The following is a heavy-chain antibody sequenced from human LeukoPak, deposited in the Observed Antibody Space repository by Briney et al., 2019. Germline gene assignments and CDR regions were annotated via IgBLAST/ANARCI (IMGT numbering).Heavy chain of an antibody. Sequence: ASAKVSCKASGYTFTGYYMHWVRQAPGQGLEWMGWINPNSGGTNYAQKFQGRVTMTRDTSISTAYMELSRLRSDDTAVYYCARAVYSSSPVDYWGQGTLVTVSS. D-gene: IGHD6-13*01. V-gene: IGHV1-2*02. J-gene: IGHJ4*02. CDR3: ARAVYSSSPVDY. CDR1: GYTFTGYY. CDR2: INPNSGGT.